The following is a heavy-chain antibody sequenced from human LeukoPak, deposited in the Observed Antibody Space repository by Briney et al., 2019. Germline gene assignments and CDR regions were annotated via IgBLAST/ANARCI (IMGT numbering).Heavy chain of an antibody. J-gene: IGHJ4*02. CDR2: IKQIRNGGTT. Sequence: GGSLRPSCAASGFTFSDAWMTWVRQTPGKGLEWVGRIKQIRNGGTTDYAAPVKGRFTMSRDDSISTLYLQMNSLKTEDTAVYYCATLYGGSTDYWGQGTLVTVSS. V-gene: IGHV3-15*01. CDR1: GFTFSDAW. D-gene: IGHD5-12*01. CDR3: ATLYGGSTDY.